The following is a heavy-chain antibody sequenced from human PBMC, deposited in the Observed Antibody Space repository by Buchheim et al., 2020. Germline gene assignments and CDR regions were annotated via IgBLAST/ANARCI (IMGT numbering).Heavy chain of an antibody. CDR3: ARVARRAIVTTPYYGMDV. CDR2: IKEDGSEK. V-gene: IGHV3-7*03. D-gene: IGHD5-18*01. J-gene: IGHJ6*02. CDR1: GFTFSSHW. Sequence: EVQLVESGGGLVQPGGSLRLSCAASGFTFSSHWMSWVRQAPGKGLEWVANIKEDGSEKYYVDSVKGRFTISRDNAENSLFLQMNSLRVEDTAVYYCARVARRAIVTTPYYGMDVWGLGTT.